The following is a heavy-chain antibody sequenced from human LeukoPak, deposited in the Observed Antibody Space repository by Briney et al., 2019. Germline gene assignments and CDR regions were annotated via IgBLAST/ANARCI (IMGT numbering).Heavy chain of an antibody. D-gene: IGHD3-10*01. Sequence: GGSLRLSCAASGFTFDDYAMHWVRQAPGKGLEWVSGISWNSGSIGYADSVKGRFTISRDNSKNTLYLQMNSLRAEDTAVYYCAKDQEFKYYFDYWGQGTLVTVSS. V-gene: IGHV3-9*01. CDR3: AKDQEFKYYFDY. CDR1: GFTFDDYA. CDR2: ISWNSGSI. J-gene: IGHJ4*02.